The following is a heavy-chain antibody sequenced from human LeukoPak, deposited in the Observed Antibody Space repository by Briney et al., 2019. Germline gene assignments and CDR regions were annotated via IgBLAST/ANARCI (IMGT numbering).Heavy chain of an antibody. J-gene: IGHJ4*02. D-gene: IGHD6-13*01. CDR2: ISGSGGST. V-gene: IGHV3-23*01. CDR1: GFTFSSYA. Sequence: PGGSLRLSWAASGFTFSSYAMSWVRQAPGKGLEWVSAISGSGGSTYYADSVKGRFTISRDNSKNTLYLQMNSLRAEDTAVYYCAKDSGLIAAAGNFGYWGQGTLVTVSS. CDR3: AKDSGLIAAAGNFGY.